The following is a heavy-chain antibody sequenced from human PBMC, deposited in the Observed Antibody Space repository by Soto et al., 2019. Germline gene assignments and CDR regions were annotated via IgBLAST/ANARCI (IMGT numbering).Heavy chain of an antibody. J-gene: IGHJ4*02. CDR2: ISTSGSTV. CDR1: RFTFSAYE. D-gene: IGHD5-12*01. V-gene: IGHV3-48*03. CDR3: VRYCGTTLCNGVATRTFDY. Sequence: GGSLRLSCAASRFTFSAYEMHWIRQAPGKWLEWVSYISTSGSTVYYADSVKGRFTVSRDNTRNSLYLQMDSLRDEDTALYYCVRYCGTTLCNGVATRTFDYWGQGXLVTVSS.